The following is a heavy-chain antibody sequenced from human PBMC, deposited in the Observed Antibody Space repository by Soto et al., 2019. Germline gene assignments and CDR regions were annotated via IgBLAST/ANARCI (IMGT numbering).Heavy chain of an antibody. V-gene: IGHV3-30-3*01. Sequence: QVQLVEYGGGVVQPGRSLRLSCAASGFTFSTYAMDWVRQAPGKGLEWVAVISYAGTNKYYADSVKGRFTISRDNSKNTLYLQMNSLRAEDTAVYFCARERETKWLQLDSWGQGTMVTVSS. CDR3: ARERETKWLQLDS. D-gene: IGHD5-12*01. CDR2: ISYAGTNK. J-gene: IGHJ4*02. CDR1: GFTFSTYA.